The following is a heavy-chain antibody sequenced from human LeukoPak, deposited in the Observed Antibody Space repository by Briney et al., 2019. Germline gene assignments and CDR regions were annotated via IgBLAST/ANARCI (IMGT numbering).Heavy chain of an antibody. CDR1: GGSISSGDDY. V-gene: IGHV4-30-4*01. CDR3: ARFSAYGDYAY. D-gene: IGHD4-17*01. J-gene: IGHJ4*02. Sequence: SETLSLTCTVSGGSISSGDDYWTWIRQPPGKGLEWIGYIHYSGTTYYNPSLKSRLIISIDTSEKQFSLNLNSVTAADTAVYYCARFSAYGDYAYWGQGTLVTVSS. CDR2: IHYSGTT.